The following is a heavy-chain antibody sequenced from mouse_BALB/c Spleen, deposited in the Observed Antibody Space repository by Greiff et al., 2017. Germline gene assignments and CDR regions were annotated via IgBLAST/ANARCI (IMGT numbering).Heavy chain of an antibody. V-gene: IGHV3-8*02. CDR2: ISYSGST. D-gene: IGHD1-2*01. J-gene: IGHJ4*01. Sequence: EVKLVESGPSLVKPSQTLSLTCSVTGDSITSGYWNWIRKFPGNKLEYMGYISYSGSTYYNPSLKSRISITRDTSKNQYYLQLNSVTTEDTATYYCAYYYGYDYYAMDYWGQGTSVTVSS. CDR1: GDSITSGY. CDR3: AYYYGYDYYAMDY.